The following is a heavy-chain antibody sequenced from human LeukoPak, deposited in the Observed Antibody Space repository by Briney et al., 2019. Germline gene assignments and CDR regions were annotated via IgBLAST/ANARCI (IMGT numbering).Heavy chain of an antibody. D-gene: IGHD4-17*01. CDR3: ARSYGASDY. CDR2: ISSSGSTI. CDR1: GFTFSIYN. Sequence: GGSLRLSCAASGFTFSIYNMIWVRHAPGKGLEWLSYISSSGSTIYYADSVKGRFTVSRDSAKNSLYLQMNNLRADDTAVYFCARSYGASDYWGQGTLVTVSS. V-gene: IGHV3-48*01. J-gene: IGHJ4*02.